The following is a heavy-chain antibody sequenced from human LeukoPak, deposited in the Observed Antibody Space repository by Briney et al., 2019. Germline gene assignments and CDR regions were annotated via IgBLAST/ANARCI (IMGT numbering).Heavy chain of an antibody. Sequence: KPSETLSLTCAVYGGSFSGYYWSWIRQPPGKGLEWIGEINHSGSTNYNPSLKSRVTISVDTSKNQFSLKLSSVTAADTAVYYCARGRYYYDSSGYSKVGKTFDYWGRGTLVTVSS. J-gene: IGHJ4*02. V-gene: IGHV4-34*01. CDR1: GGSFSGYY. CDR3: ARGRYYYDSSGYSKVGKTFDY. CDR2: INHSGST. D-gene: IGHD3-22*01.